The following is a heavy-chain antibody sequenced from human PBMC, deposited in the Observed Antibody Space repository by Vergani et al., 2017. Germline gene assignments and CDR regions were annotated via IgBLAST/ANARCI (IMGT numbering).Heavy chain of an antibody. CDR3: ARDPAPIVVVPAAIRPGYWFDP. V-gene: IGHV1-2*02. CDR1: GYTFTGYY. D-gene: IGHD2-2*02. J-gene: IGHJ5*02. Sequence: QVQLVQSGAEVKKPGASVKVSCKASGYTFTGYYMHWVRQAPGQGLEWMGWINPNSGGTNYAQKFQGRVTMTRDTSISTAYMELSRLRSDDTAVYYCARDPAPIVVVPAAIRPGYWFDPWGQGTLVTVSS. CDR2: INPNSGGT.